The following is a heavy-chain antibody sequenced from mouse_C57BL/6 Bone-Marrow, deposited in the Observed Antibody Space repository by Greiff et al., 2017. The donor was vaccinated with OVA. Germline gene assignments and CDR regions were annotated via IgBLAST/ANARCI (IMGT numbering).Heavy chain of an antibody. CDR1: GFTFSDYY. V-gene: IGHV5-16*01. CDR2: INYDGSST. D-gene: IGHD1-1*01. CDR3: ARDHHYYGSHWYFDV. J-gene: IGHJ1*03. Sequence: EVKLMESEGGLVQPGSSMKLSCTASGFTFSDYYMAWVRQVPEKGLEWVANINYDGSSTYYLDSLKSRFIISRDNAKNILYLQMSSLKSEDTATYYCARDHHYYGSHWYFDVWGTGTTVTVSS.